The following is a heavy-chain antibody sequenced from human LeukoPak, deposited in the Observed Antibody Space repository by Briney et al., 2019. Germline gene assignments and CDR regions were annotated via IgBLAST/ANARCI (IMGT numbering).Heavy chain of an antibody. CDR1: GISFSNYS. Sequence: PGGSLRLSCAASGISFSNYSMNWVRQAPGKGLEWVSLISSSSRFIYYGDSVKGRFTISRDNAKKSLYLQMNSLRAEDTAVYCCAREGLSWGGFDPWGQGTLVTVSS. CDR3: AREGLSWGGFDP. J-gene: IGHJ5*02. D-gene: IGHD3-16*01. CDR2: ISSSSRFI. V-gene: IGHV3-21*01.